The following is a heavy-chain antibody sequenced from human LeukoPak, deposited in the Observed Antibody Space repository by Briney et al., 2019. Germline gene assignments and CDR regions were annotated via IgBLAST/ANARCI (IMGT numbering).Heavy chain of an antibody. Sequence: SGTLSLXCTVSDGSISSSSYYWGWIRQPPGKGLEWIGSIYYSGSTYYNPSLKSRVTISVDTSKNQFSLKLSSVTAADTAVYYCARVVLVGDAFDIWGQGTMVTVSS. CDR2: IYYSGST. J-gene: IGHJ3*02. D-gene: IGHD2-15*01. V-gene: IGHV4-39*01. CDR3: ARVVLVGDAFDI. CDR1: DGSISSSSYY.